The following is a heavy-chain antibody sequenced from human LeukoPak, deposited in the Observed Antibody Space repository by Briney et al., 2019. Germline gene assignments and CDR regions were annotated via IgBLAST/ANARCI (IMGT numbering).Heavy chain of an antibody. J-gene: IGHJ4*02. V-gene: IGHV3-48*01. Sequence: GGSLRLSCAASGFTFSSYSMNWVRQAPGKGLEWVSYISSSSGTIYYVDSVKGRFTISRDNAKNSLYLQMNSLRAGDTAVYYCARALRAYSYGTFDYWGQGTLVTVSS. D-gene: IGHD5-18*01. CDR2: ISSSSGTI. CDR3: ARALRAYSYGTFDY. CDR1: GFTFSSYS.